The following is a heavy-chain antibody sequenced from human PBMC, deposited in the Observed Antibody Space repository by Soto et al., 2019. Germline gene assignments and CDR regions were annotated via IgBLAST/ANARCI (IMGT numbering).Heavy chain of an antibody. J-gene: IGHJ5*02. D-gene: IGHD2-2*01. CDR1: GFTFSSYA. Sequence: GGSLRLSCAASGFTFSSYAMSWVRQAPGKGLEWVSAISGSGGSTYYADSVKGRFTISRDNSKNTLYLQMNSLRAEDTAVYYCAKVWPSAMERNWCGSRGQGSRVTVAS. CDR3: AKVWPSAMERNWCGS. V-gene: IGHV3-23*01. CDR2: ISGSGGST.